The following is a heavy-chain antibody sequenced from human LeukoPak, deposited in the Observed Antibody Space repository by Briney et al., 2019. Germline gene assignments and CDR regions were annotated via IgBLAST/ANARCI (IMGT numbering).Heavy chain of an antibody. CDR2: CDPQDGET. D-gene: IGHD3-9*01. CDR3: ATAILNYDILTGYYTDY. J-gene: IGHJ4*02. V-gene: IGHV1-24*01. Sequence: ASVKVSCKVSGYTLTELSMHWVRQAPGKGLEWMGGCDPQDGETIYAQKFQGRVTMTEDTSTDTAYMELSSLRSEDTAVYYCATAILNYDILTGYYTDYWGQGTLVTVSS. CDR1: GYTLTELS.